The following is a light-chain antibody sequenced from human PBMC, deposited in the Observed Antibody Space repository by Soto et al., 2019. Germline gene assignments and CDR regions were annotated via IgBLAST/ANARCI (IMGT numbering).Light chain of an antibody. J-gene: IGLJ2*01. V-gene: IGLV2-8*01. Sequence: QSALTQPPSASGSPGQSVTISCTGASSDVGGYNFVSWYQHHPGKAPRLMIYDVTQRPSGVRDRFSGSKSGNTASLTVSGLEVDDEAYYCCCSYAGSSIPVAFGGGTKLTVL. CDR3: CSYAGSSIPVA. CDR1: SSDVGGYNF. CDR2: DVT.